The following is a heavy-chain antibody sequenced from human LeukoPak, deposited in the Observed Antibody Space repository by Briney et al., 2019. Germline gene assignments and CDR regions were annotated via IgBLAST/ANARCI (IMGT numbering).Heavy chain of an antibody. D-gene: IGHD3-9*01. Sequence: GASVKVSCKASGYTFTSYYMHWVRQAPGQGLEWMGIINPSGGSTSYAQKFQGRVTMTRDTSTSTVYMELSSLRSEDTAVYYCARGDLGIRYFDWLALGWFDPWGQGTLVTVSS. J-gene: IGHJ5*02. CDR1: GYTFTSYY. V-gene: IGHV1-46*01. CDR2: INPSGGST. CDR3: ARGDLGIRYFDWLALGWFDP.